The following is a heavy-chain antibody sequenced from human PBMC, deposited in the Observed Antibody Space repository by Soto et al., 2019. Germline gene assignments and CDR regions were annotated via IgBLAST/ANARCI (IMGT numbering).Heavy chain of an antibody. V-gene: IGHV4-39*02. CDR2: IDYSRTT. CDR3: ARDFLVDYFDY. Sequence: SEPRSLTFTLSGDSITSDSCFPASVREPPGKGLEWIGSIDYSRTTSYTPSLKSRVTISVARSKNQFSLPLSSVTAADTAVSCCARDFLVDYFDYWGQGARVTAS. CDR1: GDSITSDSCF. J-gene: IGHJ4*02. D-gene: IGHD2-2*01.